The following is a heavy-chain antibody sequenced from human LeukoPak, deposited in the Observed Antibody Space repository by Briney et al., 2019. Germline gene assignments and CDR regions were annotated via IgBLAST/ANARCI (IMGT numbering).Heavy chain of an antibody. J-gene: IGHJ4*02. CDR2: ISTSGGST. Sequence: GGSLRLSCAASGFTFSSHAMSWVRQAPGKRLEWVSAISTSGGSTYYADSVKGRFTISRDNSKHTLYLQMNSLRAEDTAVYYCAKEPYSGSQLLDYWGQGTLVTVSS. CDR1: GFTFSSHA. CDR3: AKEPYSGSQLLDY. V-gene: IGHV3-23*01. D-gene: IGHD1-26*01.